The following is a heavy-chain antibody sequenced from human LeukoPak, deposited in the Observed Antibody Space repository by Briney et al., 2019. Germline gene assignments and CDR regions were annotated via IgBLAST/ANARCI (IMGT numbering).Heavy chain of an antibody. Sequence: PSETLSLTCTVSGGSISSGGYYWSWIRQPPGKGLEWIGYIYHSGSTYYNPSLKSRVTISVDTSKNQFSLKLSSVTAADTAVYYCARADQGFDAFDIWGQGTMVTVSS. J-gene: IGHJ3*02. D-gene: IGHD2-2*01. CDR1: GGSISSGGYY. V-gene: IGHV4-30-2*01. CDR3: ARADQGFDAFDI. CDR2: IYHSGST.